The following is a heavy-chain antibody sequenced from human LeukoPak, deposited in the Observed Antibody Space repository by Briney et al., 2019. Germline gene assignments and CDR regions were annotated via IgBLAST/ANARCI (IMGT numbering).Heavy chain of an antibody. Sequence: SETLSLTCAVYGGSFNGYYWSWIRQPPGKGLEWIGEINHSGSTNYNPSLKSRVTISVDTSKNQFSLKLSSVTAADTAVYYYARVKAYYDFWSGFEWGQGTLVTVSS. CDR2: INHSGST. J-gene: IGHJ4*02. CDR3: ARVKAYYDFWSGFE. D-gene: IGHD3-3*01. V-gene: IGHV4-34*01. CDR1: GGSFNGYY.